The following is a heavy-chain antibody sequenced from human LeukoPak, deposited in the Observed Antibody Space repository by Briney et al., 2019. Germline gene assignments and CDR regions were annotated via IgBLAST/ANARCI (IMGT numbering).Heavy chain of an antibody. CDR2: ISASGGST. Sequence: GGSLRLSCAVSGFTFSNYAMTWVRQAPGKGLEWVSVISASGGSTYYADSVKGRFTISRDNSKNTLYLQMNSLRAEDTAVYYCAKPSYYDSSAYAFDIWGQGTMVTVSS. J-gene: IGHJ3*02. CDR3: AKPSYYDSSAYAFDI. D-gene: IGHD3-22*01. V-gene: IGHV3-23*01. CDR1: GFTFSNYA.